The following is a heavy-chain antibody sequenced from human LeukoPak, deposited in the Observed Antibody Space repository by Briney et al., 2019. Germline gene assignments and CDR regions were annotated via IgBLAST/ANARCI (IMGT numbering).Heavy chain of an antibody. J-gene: IGHJ3*02. D-gene: IGHD1/OR15-1a*01. Sequence: SQTLSLTCTVSGGSISSGGYYWSWIRQHPGKGLEWIGYIYYSGSTYYNPSLKSRVTISVDTSKNQFSLKLSSVTAADTAVYYCASNKPQKGALRDAFDIWGQGTMVTVSS. V-gene: IGHV4-31*03. CDR2: IYYSGST. CDR3: ASNKPQKGALRDAFDI. CDR1: GGSISSGGYY.